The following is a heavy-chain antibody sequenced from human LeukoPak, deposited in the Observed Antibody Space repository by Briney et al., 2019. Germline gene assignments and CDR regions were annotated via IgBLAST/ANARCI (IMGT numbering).Heavy chain of an antibody. CDR1: GGSISSYY. D-gene: IGHD4-17*01. Sequence: SETLSLTCTVSGGSISSYYWSWIRQPPGKGLEWIGYIYYSGSTNYNSSLKSRVTISVDTSKNQFSLKLSSVTAADTAVYYCARGWHYGDYHFDYWGQGTLVTVSS. V-gene: IGHV4-59*01. J-gene: IGHJ4*02. CDR3: ARGWHYGDYHFDY. CDR2: IYYSGST.